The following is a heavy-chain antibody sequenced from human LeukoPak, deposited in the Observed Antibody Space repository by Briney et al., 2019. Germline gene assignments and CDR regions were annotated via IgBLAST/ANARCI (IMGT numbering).Heavy chain of an antibody. Sequence: ETLSLTCAVYGGSSSGYYWSWIRQPPGKGLGWIGEINHSGSTNYNPSLKSRVTISVDTSKNQFSLKLSSVTAADTAVYYCARGRAVPAAMRSYYYYMDVWGKGTTVTVSS. CDR1: GGSSSGYY. D-gene: IGHD2-2*01. V-gene: IGHV4-34*01. J-gene: IGHJ6*03. CDR3: ARGRAVPAAMRSYYYYMDV. CDR2: INHSGST.